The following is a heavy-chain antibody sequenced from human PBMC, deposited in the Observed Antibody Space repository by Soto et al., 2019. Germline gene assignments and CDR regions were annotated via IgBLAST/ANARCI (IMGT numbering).Heavy chain of an antibody. V-gene: IGHV1-69*13. CDR3: ARDGSSGYQDAFDI. CDR2: IIPIFGTA. CDR1: GYTFTSYA. D-gene: IGHD3-22*01. J-gene: IGHJ3*02. Sequence: SVTVSCKASGYTFTSYAISWVRQAPGQGLEWMGGIIPIFGTANYAQKFQGRVTITADESTSTAYMELSSLRSEDTAVYYCARDGSSGYQDAFDIGGQGTMVTVSS.